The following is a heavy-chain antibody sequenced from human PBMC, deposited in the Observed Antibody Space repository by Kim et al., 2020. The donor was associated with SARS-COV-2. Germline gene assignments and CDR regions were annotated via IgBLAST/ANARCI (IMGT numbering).Heavy chain of an antibody. V-gene: IGHV1-8*01. J-gene: IGHJ2*01. D-gene: IGHD5-18*01. Sequence: ASVKVSCKASGYTFTSYDINWVRQATGQGLEWMGWMNPNSGNTGYAQKFQGRVTMTRNTSISTAYMELSSLRSEDTAVYYCARGGYSYGTRRYFDLWGRGTLVTVSS. CDR3: ARGGYSYGTRRYFDL. CDR1: GYTFTSYD. CDR2: MNPNSGNT.